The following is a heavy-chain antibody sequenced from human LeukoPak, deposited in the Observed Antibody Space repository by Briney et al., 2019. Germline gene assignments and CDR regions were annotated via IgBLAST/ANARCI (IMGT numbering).Heavy chain of an antibody. V-gene: IGHV1-69*05. CDR1: GGTFSSYA. D-gene: IGHD2-2*01. CDR3: ARGVVPAAILDAFDI. J-gene: IGHJ3*02. Sequence: SVKVSCKASGGTFSSYAISWVRQAPGQGLEWMGGIIPIFGTANYAQKFQGRVTITTDESTSTAYMELSSLRSEDTAVYYCARGVVPAAILDAFDIWGQGTMVTVSS. CDR2: IIPIFGTA.